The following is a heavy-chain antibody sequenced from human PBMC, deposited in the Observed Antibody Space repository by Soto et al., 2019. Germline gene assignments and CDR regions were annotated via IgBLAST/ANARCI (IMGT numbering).Heavy chain of an antibody. CDR1: GFTFSSYS. V-gene: IGHV3-48*04. CDR2: ISSSGSTV. Sequence: GGSLRLSCAASGFTFSSYSMNWVRQAPGKGLEWVSSISSSGSTVYHADSVEGRLTISRDNAKNSLFLQMNSLRAEDTALYYCAREGSYDTMDYWGLGTLVTVSS. CDR3: AREGSYDTMDY. D-gene: IGHD3-22*01. J-gene: IGHJ4*02.